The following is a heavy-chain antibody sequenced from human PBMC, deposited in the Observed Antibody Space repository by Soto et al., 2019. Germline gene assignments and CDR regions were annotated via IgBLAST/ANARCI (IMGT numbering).Heavy chain of an antibody. J-gene: IGHJ4*02. CDR2: IYYSGST. D-gene: IGHD3-10*01. Sequence: TSETLSLTCTVSGGSISSYYWSWIRQPPGKGLEWIGYIYYSGSTNYNPSLKSRVTISVDTSKNQLSLKLSSVTAADTAVYYCARELGADGSGSLDYWGQGTLVTVSS. V-gene: IGHV4-59*01. CDR3: ARELGADGSGSLDY. CDR1: GGSISSYY.